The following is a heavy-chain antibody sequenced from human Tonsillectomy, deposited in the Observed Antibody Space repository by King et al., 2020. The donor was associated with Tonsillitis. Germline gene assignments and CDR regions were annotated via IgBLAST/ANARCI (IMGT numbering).Heavy chain of an antibody. Sequence: AISWVRQAPGQGLEWMGRIIPILAISNYAQKFQGRVTISADKSTSTAYMELSSLRSEDTAVYYCARGHNYYGWGNFYLHVAFDIWGQGTMVTVSS. CDR2: IIPILAIS. CDR3: ARGHNYYGWGNFYLHVAFDI. D-gene: IGHD3-10*01. V-gene: IGHV1-69*04. J-gene: IGHJ3*02. CDR1: A.